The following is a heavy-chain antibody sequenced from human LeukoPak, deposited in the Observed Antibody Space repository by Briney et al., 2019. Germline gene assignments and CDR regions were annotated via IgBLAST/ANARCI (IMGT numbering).Heavy chain of an antibody. CDR1: GYRFTTYW. J-gene: IGHJ4*02. CDR3: ARTYCGGDCYYSYFDY. D-gene: IGHD2-21*02. V-gene: IGHV5-51*01. Sequence: GESLKISCKASGYRFTTYWSGWVRQMPGEGLEWMGIIHPGDSDTKYRPSFEGQVTISADKSIGTAYLQWSSLKASDSAVYYCARTYCGGDCYYSYFDYWGQGTLVTVSS. CDR2: IHPGDSDT.